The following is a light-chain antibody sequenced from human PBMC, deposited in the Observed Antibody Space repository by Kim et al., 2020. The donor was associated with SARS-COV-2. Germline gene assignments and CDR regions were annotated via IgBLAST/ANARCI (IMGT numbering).Light chain of an antibody. V-gene: IGLV7-43*01. Sequence: PEGTATLTCASSTGAVTSAYYPNWYQQKPGEAPRALIYSIPQKHAWTPARFSGSLLGGKAALTLSGVEPEDEAEYYCLFYYGGAVVFGGGTQLTVL. CDR1: TGAVTSAYY. J-gene: IGLJ2*01. CDR3: LFYYGGAVV. CDR2: SIP.